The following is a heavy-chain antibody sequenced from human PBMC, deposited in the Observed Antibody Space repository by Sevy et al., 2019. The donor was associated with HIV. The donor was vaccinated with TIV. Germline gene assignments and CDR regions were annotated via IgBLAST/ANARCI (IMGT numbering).Heavy chain of an antibody. CDR3: ARDPLYCSGGSCYGLYYYMDV. CDR1: GFTFSSYG. V-gene: IGHV3-33*01. CDR2: IWYDGSNK. D-gene: IGHD2-15*01. Sequence: GGSLRLSCAASGFTFSSYGMHWVRQAPGKGLEWVAVIWYDGSNKYYADSEKGRFTISRDNSKNTLYLKMNSLRAEDTAVYYCARDPLYCSGGSCYGLYYYMDVWGKGTTVTVSS. J-gene: IGHJ6*03.